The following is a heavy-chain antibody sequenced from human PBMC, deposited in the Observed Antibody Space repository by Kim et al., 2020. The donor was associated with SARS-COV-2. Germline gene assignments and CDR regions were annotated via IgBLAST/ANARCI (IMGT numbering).Heavy chain of an antibody. CDR2: IYYSGST. Sequence: SETLSLTCTVSGGSISSYYWSWIRQPPGKGLEWIGYIYYSGSTNYNPSLKSRVTISVDTSKNQFSLKLSSVTAADTAVYYCARYSSSQYYYYGMDVWGQGTTVTVSS. D-gene: IGHD6-13*01. J-gene: IGHJ6*02. CDR1: GGSISSYY. V-gene: IGHV4-59*01. CDR3: ARYSSSQYYYYGMDV.